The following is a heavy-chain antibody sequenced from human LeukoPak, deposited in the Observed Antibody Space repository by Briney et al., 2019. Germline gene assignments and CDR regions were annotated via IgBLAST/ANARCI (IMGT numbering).Heavy chain of an antibody. V-gene: IGHV3-23*01. J-gene: IGHJ4*02. CDR3: AKVLGSPTYYFDY. D-gene: IGHD2-21*01. CDR2: ISGSGGST. CDR1: GFTVSSNY. Sequence: PGGSLRLSCAASGFTVSSNYMSWVRQAPGKGLEWVSAISGSGGSTYYADSVKGRFTISRDNSKNTLYLQMNSLRAEDTAVYYCAKVLGSPTYYFDYWGQGTLVTVSS.